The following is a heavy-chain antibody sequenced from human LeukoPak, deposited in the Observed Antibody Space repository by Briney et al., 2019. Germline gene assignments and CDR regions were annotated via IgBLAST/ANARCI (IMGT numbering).Heavy chain of an antibody. CDR1: GYTFTSYG. Sequence: ASVKVSCTASGYTFTSYGIRWVRQAPGQGLEWMGWISAYNGNTNYAQKLQGRVTMTTDTSTSTAYMELRSLRSDDTAVYYCARGPLKRITMVRGVTNWFDPWGQGTLVTVSS. J-gene: IGHJ5*02. CDR2: ISAYNGNT. D-gene: IGHD3-10*01. CDR3: ARGPLKRITMVRGVTNWFDP. V-gene: IGHV1-18*01.